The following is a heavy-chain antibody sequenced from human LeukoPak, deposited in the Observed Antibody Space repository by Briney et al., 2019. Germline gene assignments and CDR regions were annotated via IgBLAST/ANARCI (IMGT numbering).Heavy chain of an antibody. CDR1: GFSFSNYD. CDR3: MKDIMGSTDYYYGLDV. CDR2: ISSNGGST. J-gene: IGHJ6*02. V-gene: IGHV3-64D*09. Sequence: PGGSLRLSCSASGFSFSNYDMHWVRQAPGKGLEYVSAISSNGGSTYYADSVKGRLTISRDNSKNTLYLHMSSLRPEDTAVYFCMKDIMGSTDYYYGLDVWGQGTTVTVSS. D-gene: IGHD3-10*01.